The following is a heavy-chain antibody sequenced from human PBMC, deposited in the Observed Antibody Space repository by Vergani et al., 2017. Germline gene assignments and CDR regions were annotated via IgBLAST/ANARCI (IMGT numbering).Heavy chain of an antibody. CDR1: GGSISSYY. D-gene: IGHD1-1*01. CDR3: ARGGAYDAWVFDY. CDR2: IYSSGST. V-gene: IGHV4-59*01. J-gene: IGHJ4*02. Sequence: QVQLQESGPGLVKPSETLSLTCTVSGGSISSYYWSWIRQPPGKGLEWIGYIYSSGSTNYNPSLKSRVTISVDTSKNQFSLKLSSVTAADTAVYYCARGGAYDAWVFDYWGQGTLVTVSS.